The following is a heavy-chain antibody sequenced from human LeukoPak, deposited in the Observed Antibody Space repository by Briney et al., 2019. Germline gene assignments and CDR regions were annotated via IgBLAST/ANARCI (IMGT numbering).Heavy chain of an antibody. CDR1: GGSMSSYY. D-gene: IGHD6-13*01. J-gene: IGHJ3*02. Sequence: SETLSLTCTVSGGSMSSYYWSWIRQPPGKGLEWIGYIYYSGSTNYNPSLKSRVTISVDTSENQFSLKLSSVTAADTAVYYCARFSSSWYKADAFDIWGQGTMVTVSS. V-gene: IGHV4-59*08. CDR3: ARFSSSWYKADAFDI. CDR2: IYYSGST.